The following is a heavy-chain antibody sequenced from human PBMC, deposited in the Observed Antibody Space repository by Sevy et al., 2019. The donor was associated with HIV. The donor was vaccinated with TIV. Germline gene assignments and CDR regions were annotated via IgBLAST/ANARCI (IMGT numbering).Heavy chain of an antibody. CDR1: GFTFSTYD. Sequence: GGSLRLSCTASGFTFSTYDIHWVRQAPGKGLEWVAIIAHDGNYRYYSDSVRDRFSMSRDNSKNTAYLQMSGLSVEDTAVYYCAKNRPPGGSYFSRHGMDVWGRGTTVTVSS. J-gene: IGHJ6*02. CDR3: AKNRPPGGSYFSRHGMDV. CDR2: IAHDGNYR. D-gene: IGHD3-16*01. V-gene: IGHV3-30*18.